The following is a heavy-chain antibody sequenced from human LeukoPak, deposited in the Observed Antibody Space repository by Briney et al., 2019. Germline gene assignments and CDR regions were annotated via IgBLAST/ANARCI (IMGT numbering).Heavy chain of an antibody. CDR1: GFTFSSYG. CDR3: ARGDVTTMGLFDY. CDR2: ISYDGSNK. V-gene: IGHV3-30*03. Sequence: GGSLRLSCAASGFTFSSYGMHWVRQAPGKGLEWVAVISYDGSNKYYADSVKGRFTISRDNSKNTLYLQMNSLRAEDTAVYYCARGDVTTMGLFDYWGQGTLVTVSS. J-gene: IGHJ4*02. D-gene: IGHD4-4*01.